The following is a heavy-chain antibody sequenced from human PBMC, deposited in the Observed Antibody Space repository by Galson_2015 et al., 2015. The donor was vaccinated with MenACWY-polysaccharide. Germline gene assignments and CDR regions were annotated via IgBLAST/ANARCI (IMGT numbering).Heavy chain of an antibody. CDR1: GDSVSSNPAS. V-gene: IGHV6-1*01. Sequence: CAISGDSVSSNPASWNWIRQSPSRGLEWLGRTYYRSQWYTDYAVSVKSRIAINAAASRNQFSLQLNSVTPDDTAVYYCARDRGRHSHGPPYYFDFWGRGTLVTVSS. CDR2: TYYRSQWYT. D-gene: IGHD5-24*01. CDR3: ARDRGRHSHGPPYYFDF. J-gene: IGHJ4*02.